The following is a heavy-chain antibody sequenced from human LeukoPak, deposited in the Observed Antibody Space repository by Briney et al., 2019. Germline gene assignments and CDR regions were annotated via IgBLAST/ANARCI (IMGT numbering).Heavy chain of an antibody. J-gene: IGHJ4*02. Sequence: GGSLRLSYAASGFTFSSYSMNWVRQAPGKGLEWVSSISSSSSYIYYADSVKGRFTISRDNAKNSLYLQMNSLRAEDKAVYYCARGMSRYAGSFGDYWGQGTLVTVSS. D-gene: IGHD3-10*01. CDR3: ARGMSRYAGSFGDY. CDR2: ISSSSSYI. CDR1: GFTFSSYS. V-gene: IGHV3-21*01.